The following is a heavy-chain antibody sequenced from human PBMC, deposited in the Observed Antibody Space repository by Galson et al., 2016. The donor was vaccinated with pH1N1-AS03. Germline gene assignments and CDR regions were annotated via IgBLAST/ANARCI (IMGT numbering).Heavy chain of an antibody. CDR1: GDSSSSYA. D-gene: IGHD1-14*01. CDR3: ARDGPGIVRANAH. Sequence: SCKASGDSSSSYAFTWVRLAPGQGLEWMGGIIPIFGKPQYAQKFQGRVTITADESTTTVYMDLSSLISDDTAMYYCARDGPGIVRANAHWGQGTLVTVSS. V-gene: IGHV1-69*01. J-gene: IGHJ1*01. CDR2: IIPIFGKP.